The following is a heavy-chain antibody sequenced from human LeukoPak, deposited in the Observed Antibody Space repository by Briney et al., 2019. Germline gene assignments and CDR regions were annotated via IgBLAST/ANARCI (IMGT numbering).Heavy chain of an antibody. CDR2: ISYDGSNK. Sequence: GGSLRLSCAASGFTFSSYGMHWVRQAPGKGLEWVAVISYDGSNKYYADSVKGRFTISRDNAKNSLYLQMNSLRAEDTAVYYCARDLGYYDSSGYSRWGQGTLVTVSS. D-gene: IGHD3-22*01. CDR3: ARDLGYYDSSGYSR. V-gene: IGHV3-30*03. J-gene: IGHJ4*02. CDR1: GFTFSSYG.